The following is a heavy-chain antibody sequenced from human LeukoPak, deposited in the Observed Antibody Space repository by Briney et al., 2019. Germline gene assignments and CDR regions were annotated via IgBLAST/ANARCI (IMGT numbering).Heavy chain of an antibody. CDR1: GFTFDDYA. V-gene: IGHV3-9*01. Sequence: GGSLRLSCAASGFTFDDYAMHWVRQAPGKGLEWVSGISWNSGSIGYVDSVKGRFTISRDNAKNSLYLQMNSLRAEDTALYYCAKDSWRCSSTSCYTGDDAFDIWGQGTMVTVSS. CDR2: ISWNSGSI. J-gene: IGHJ3*02. D-gene: IGHD2-2*02. CDR3: AKDSWRCSSTSCYTGDDAFDI.